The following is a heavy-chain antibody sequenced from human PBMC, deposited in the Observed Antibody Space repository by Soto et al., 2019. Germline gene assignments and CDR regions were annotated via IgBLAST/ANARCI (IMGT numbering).Heavy chain of an antibody. CDR3: ARPLYSGYEISEREYYYMDV. J-gene: IGHJ6*03. D-gene: IGHD5-12*01. CDR1: GGSISSSSYY. CDR2: IYYSGST. Sequence: SETLSLTCTVSGGSISSSSYYWGWIRQPPGKGLEWIGSIYYSGSTYYNPSLKSRVTISVDTSKNQFSLKLSSVTAADTAVYYCARPLYSGYEISEREYYYMDVWGKGTTVTVSS. V-gene: IGHV4-39*01.